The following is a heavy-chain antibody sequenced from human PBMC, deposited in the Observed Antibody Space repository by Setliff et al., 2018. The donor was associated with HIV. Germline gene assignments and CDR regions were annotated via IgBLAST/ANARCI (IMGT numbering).Heavy chain of an antibody. CDR2: ISYDGSNK. CDR1: EFTFSSYA. D-gene: IGHD3-22*01. V-gene: IGHV3-30*04. CDR3: ARSKGHLYYDDDTGYVLRAFDI. Sequence: GGSLRLSCAASEFTFSSYAMHWVRQAPGKGLEWVAVISYDGSNKYYADSVKGRLTISRDNSKNTLYLQMNSLRAEDTAVYCCARSKGHLYYDDDTGYVLRAFDIWGQGTMVTVSS. J-gene: IGHJ3*02.